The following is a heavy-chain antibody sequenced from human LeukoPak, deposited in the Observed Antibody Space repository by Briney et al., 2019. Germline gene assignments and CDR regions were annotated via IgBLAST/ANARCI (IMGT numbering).Heavy chain of an antibody. J-gene: IGHJ1*01. CDR1: GFTFSSYS. CDR3: ARARGDYGEYFQH. V-gene: IGHV3-21*01. Sequence: KSGGSLRLPCAASGFTFSSYSMNWVRQAPGKGLEWVSSISSSSSYICYADSVKGRFTISRDNAKNSLYLQMNSLRAEDTAVYYCARARGDYGEYFQHWGQGTLVTVSS. CDR2: ISSSSSYI. D-gene: IGHD4-17*01.